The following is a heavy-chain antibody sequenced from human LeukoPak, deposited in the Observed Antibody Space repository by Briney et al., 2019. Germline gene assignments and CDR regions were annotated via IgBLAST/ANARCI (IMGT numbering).Heavy chain of an antibody. D-gene: IGHD2-2*01. CDR1: GGTFSSYA. Sequence: ASVKVSCKASGGTFSSYAISWVRQAPGRGLEWMGRIIPILGIANYAQKFQGRVTITADKSTSTAYMELSSLRSEDTAVYYCASSPAAMTWFDPWGQGTLVTVSS. J-gene: IGHJ5*02. CDR2: IIPILGIA. V-gene: IGHV1-69*04. CDR3: ASSPAAMTWFDP.